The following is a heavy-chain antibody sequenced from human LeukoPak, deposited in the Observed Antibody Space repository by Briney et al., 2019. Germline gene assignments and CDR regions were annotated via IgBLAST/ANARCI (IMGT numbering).Heavy chain of an antibody. CDR3: TRDRMAAPEYFYHFYTMDV. CDR2: ISGNNDDT. J-gene: IGHJ6*02. D-gene: IGHD6-13*01. CDR1: GYSFLTYG. Sequence: ASVKVSCKASGYSFLTYGISWVRQAPGQGPEWMGWISGNNDDTNYARKFQGRVTMTTDTSTSTAYMELRSLRSDDTAVYYCTRDRMAAPEYFYHFYTMDVWGQGTTVTVSS. V-gene: IGHV1-18*01.